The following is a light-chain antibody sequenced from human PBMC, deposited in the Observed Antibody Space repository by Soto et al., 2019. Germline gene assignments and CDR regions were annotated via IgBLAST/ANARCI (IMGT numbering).Light chain of an antibody. J-gene: IGKJ5*01. V-gene: IGKV3-20*01. Sequence: EIVLTQSPGTLSLSPGERGTLSCRASQSVNGRLAWYQQKPGHAPTLLIYGVSNRVSGVPYRFSGSGSGTDFTLIINRVEPEDFALYYCQQYGGSPITFGQGTRLEIK. CDR3: QQYGGSPIT. CDR2: GVS. CDR1: QSVNGR.